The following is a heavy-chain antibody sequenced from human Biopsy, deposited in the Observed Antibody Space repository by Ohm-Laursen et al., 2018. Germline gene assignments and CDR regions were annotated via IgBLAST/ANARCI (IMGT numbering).Heavy chain of an antibody. CDR1: GDSIRNYY. D-gene: IGHD1-26*01. J-gene: IGHJ3*02. Sequence: SQTLSLTCPVSGDSIRNYYWSWIRQAAGKGLEWIGRIYPGGSTIYNPSLKSRITMSVDTSKNHFSLNLNSVTAADTAVYYRAGIVLGPTNDAFDIWGQGTMVTVSS. V-gene: IGHV4-4*07. CDR2: IYPGGST. CDR3: AGIVLGPTNDAFDI.